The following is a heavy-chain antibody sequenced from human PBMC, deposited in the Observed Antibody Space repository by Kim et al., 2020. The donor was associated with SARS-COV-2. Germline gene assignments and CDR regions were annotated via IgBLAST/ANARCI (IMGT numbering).Heavy chain of an antibody. CDR2: IYPGDSDT. Sequence: GESLKISCKGSGYSFTSYWIGWVRQMPGKGLEWMGIIYPGDSDTRYSPSFQGQVTISADKSISTAYLQWSSLKASDTAMYYCARQSPYYDSSGYHDAFDIWGQGTMVTVSS. CDR3: ARQSPYYDSSGYHDAFDI. D-gene: IGHD3-22*01. V-gene: IGHV5-51*01. CDR1: GYSFTSYW. J-gene: IGHJ3*02.